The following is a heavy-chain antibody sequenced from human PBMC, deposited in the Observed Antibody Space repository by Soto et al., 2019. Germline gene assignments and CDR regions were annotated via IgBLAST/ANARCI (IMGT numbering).Heavy chain of an antibody. CDR3: AGGPEGADREVF. CDR1: GGTFSSYA. V-gene: IGHV1-69*13. J-gene: IGHJ4*02. CDR2: IIPIFGTA. D-gene: IGHD3-22*01. Sequence: SVKVSCKASGGTFSSYAISWVRQAPGQGLEWMGGIIPIFGTANYAQKFQGRVTITADESTSTAYMELSSLRSEDTAVYYCAGGPEGADREVFWGQGTLVTVSS.